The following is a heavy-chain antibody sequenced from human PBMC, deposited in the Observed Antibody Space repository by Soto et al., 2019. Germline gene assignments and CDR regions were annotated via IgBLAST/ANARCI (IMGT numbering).Heavy chain of an antibody. Sequence: GGSLRLSCAASGFTFSSYAMSWVRQAPGKGLEWVSAISGSGGSTYYADSVKGRFTISRDNAKNALYLQMNSLRDEDTAGYYCAGDLTGGPFFQHWGQGTMVTGSS. D-gene: IGHD3-16*01. J-gene: IGHJ1*01. CDR1: GFTFSSYA. V-gene: IGHV3-23*01. CDR2: ISGSGGST. CDR3: AGDLTGGPFFQH.